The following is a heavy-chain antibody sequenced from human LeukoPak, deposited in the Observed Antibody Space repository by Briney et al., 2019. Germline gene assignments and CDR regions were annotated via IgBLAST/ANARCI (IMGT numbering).Heavy chain of an antibody. CDR2: ISSSGSTI. J-gene: IGHJ4*02. D-gene: IGHD6-19*01. Sequence: GGSLRLSCAASGFTFSDYYMSWIRQAPGKGLEWVSYISSSGSTIYYADSVKGRFTISGDNAKNSLYLQMNSLRAEDTAVYYCARDGIAVAAIPLRYFDYWGQGTLVTVSS. CDR3: ARDGIAVAAIPLRYFDY. CDR1: GFTFSDYY. V-gene: IGHV3-11*04.